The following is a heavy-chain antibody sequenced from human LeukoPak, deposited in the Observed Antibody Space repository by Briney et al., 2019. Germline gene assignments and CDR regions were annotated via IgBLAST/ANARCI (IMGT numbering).Heavy chain of an antibody. D-gene: IGHD3-10*01. Sequence: GGSLRLSCAASGFTFSSYPMHWVRQAPGKGLEYVSAISGNGHNTYYTKSVRGRFTTSRDNSKNTLFLQMGSLRAEDMAVYYCARDSGLDFWGQGTLVTVSS. V-gene: IGHV3-64*01. CDR2: ISGNGHNT. CDR3: ARDSGLDF. J-gene: IGHJ4*02. CDR1: GFTFSSYP.